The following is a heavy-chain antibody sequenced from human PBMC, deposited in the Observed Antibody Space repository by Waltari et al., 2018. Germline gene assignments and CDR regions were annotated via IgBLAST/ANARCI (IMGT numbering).Heavy chain of an antibody. CDR2: IKPNSGIK. V-gene: IGHV1-2*02. CDR1: GYTFTDYY. CDR3: ARDIGGAAAGTEYFQH. D-gene: IGHD6-13*01. J-gene: IGHJ1*01. Sequence: QAQLVQSGAEVKKPGASAQVSCKASGYTFTDYYMHWVRQAPGQGFEWMGWIKPNSGIKNVAQKLQGRVTMTRETSTTTVYMELSSLKSDDTALYYCARDIGGAAAGTEYFQHWGQGTLVTVSS.